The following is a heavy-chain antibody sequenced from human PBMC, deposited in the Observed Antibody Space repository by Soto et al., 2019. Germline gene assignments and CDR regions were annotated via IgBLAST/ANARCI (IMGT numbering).Heavy chain of an antibody. D-gene: IGHD3-3*01. CDR1: GFTFSSYS. CDR3: TRDSLHRYDLWSGSISYRNV. Sequence: EVQLVESGGGLVQPGGSLRLSCAASGFTFSSYSMNWVRKAPGKGLEWVSYIISSSSTIYYADSVKGRVTISRDNAKNSLYLQLNSLRAEDTAVYYFTRDSLHRYDLWSGSISYRNVWGKGTTVTVS. J-gene: IGHJ6*03. V-gene: IGHV3-48*01. CDR2: IISSSSTI.